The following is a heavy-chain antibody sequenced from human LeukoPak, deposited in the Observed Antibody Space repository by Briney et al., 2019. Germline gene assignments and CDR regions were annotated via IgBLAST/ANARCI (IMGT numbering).Heavy chain of an antibody. CDR1: GGSISSGGYY. CDR3: ARDRWFDP. V-gene: IGHV4-31*03. CDR2: IHYSGST. J-gene: IGHJ5*02. Sequence: SETLSLTCTVSGGSISSGGYYWSWIRQNPGKGLEWIGYIHYSGSTYYNPSLKSRVTISVDTSDNQFSLKLSSATAADTAVYYCARDRWFDPWGQGTLVTVSS.